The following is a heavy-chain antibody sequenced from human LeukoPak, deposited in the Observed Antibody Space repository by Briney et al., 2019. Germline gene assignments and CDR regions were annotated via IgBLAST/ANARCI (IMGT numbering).Heavy chain of an antibody. V-gene: IGHV4-31*03. J-gene: IGHJ3*02. CDR3: ASGYGFYDAFDI. CDR2: IYYSGST. CDR1: GGSISSGGYY. Sequence: SETLSLTCTVSGGSISSGGYYWSWIRQHPGKGLEWIGYIYYSGSTYYNPSLKSRVTISVDTSKNQFSLKLSSVTAADTAVYYCASGYGFYDAFDIWGQGTMVTVSS. D-gene: IGHD3-22*01.